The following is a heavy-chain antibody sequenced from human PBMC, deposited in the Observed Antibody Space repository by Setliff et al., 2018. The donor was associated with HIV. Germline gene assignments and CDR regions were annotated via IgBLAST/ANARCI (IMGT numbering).Heavy chain of an antibody. J-gene: IGHJ3*01. Sequence: GGSLRLSCAASGFTLIDHWMHWVRQVPGKGLVWVSRINNDGSITNYADFVKGRFTISRDSSSNTLSLQMTSLRAEDTALYYCAKLDYYDYSGSWARKSAIDFWGRGTMVTVSS. D-gene: IGHD3-22*01. CDR2: INNDGSIT. CDR3: AKLDYYDYSGSWARKSAIDF. V-gene: IGHV3-74*01. CDR1: GFTLIDHW.